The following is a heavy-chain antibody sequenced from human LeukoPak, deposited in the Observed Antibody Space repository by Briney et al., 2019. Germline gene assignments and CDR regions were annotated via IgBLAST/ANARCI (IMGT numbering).Heavy chain of an antibody. CDR2: LSSSGSAF. Sequence: PGGSLRLSCEDSGFTFRSYEMNWVRQAPGKGLEWIAYLSSSGSAFSYADSVKGRFTIARDNAKNSVYLEMNSLRADDTAVYYCARDPGEYCSSTSCYEPYYFDYWGQGTLVTVSS. CDR1: GFTFRSYE. D-gene: IGHD2-2*01. CDR3: ARDPGEYCSSTSCYEPYYFDY. J-gene: IGHJ4*02. V-gene: IGHV3-48*03.